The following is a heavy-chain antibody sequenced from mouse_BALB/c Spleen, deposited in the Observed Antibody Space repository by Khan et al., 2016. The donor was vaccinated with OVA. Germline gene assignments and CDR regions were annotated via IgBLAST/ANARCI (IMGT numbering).Heavy chain of an antibody. CDR2: ISYSGNT. J-gene: IGHJ2*01. CDR3: ARIYGEDFDY. Sequence: EVQLQESGPGLVKPSQSLSLTCTVTGYSITSDYAWNWIRQLPGNKLEWMGYISYSGNTKYNPSLKSRISITRDTSENQFFLQLNSVTIEDTATYYCARIYGEDFDYWGQGTTLTVSS. CDR1: GYSITSDYA. V-gene: IGHV3-2*02. D-gene: IGHD1-1*01.